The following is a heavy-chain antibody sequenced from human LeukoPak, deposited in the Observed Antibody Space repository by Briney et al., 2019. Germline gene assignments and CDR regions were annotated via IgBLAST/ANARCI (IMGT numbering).Heavy chain of an antibody. CDR3: AKRGLGDREAFDI. CDR1: GFTFNTYA. CDR2: NSGSGGST. J-gene: IGHJ3*02. D-gene: IGHD2-21*02. V-gene: IGHV3-23*01. Sequence: PGGSLRLSCVASGFTFNTYAMSWVRQAPGKGLEWVSSNSGSGGSTYYADSVEGRFTISRDNSKYTLYLQMNSLRAEDTAVYYCAKRGLGDREAFDIWGQGTMVTVSS.